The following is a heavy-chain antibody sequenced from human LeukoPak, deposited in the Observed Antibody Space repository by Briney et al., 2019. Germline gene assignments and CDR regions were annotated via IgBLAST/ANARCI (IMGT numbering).Heavy chain of an antibody. V-gene: IGHV4-59*01. CDR1: GGSIGSYH. CDR2: VFNNGGT. Sequence: SETLSLTCTVSGGSIGSYHWNWIRQPSGKGLEGIGIVFNNGGTKHNPSLKRRAAISVDTSKNQFAPKLTSVTAADTAVYYCVASYGGYVLDYWGQGALVIVSS. CDR3: VASYGGYVLDY. J-gene: IGHJ4*02. D-gene: IGHD5-12*01.